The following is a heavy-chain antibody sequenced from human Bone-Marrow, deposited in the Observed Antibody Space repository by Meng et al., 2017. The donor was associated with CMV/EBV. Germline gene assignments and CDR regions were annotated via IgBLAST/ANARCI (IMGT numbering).Heavy chain of an antibody. CDR2: INPNNGGT. CDR3: AREVKGAMVRGERIHYYYGMDV. J-gene: IGHJ6*02. D-gene: IGHD3-10*01. CDR1: GYIFTGYY. V-gene: IGHV1-2*02. Sequence: ASVKVSCKTSGYIFTGYYIHWMRQAPGQGLEWMGWINPNNGGTNYAQNFRGRVTMTRDTSINTAYMELSRLTSADTAIYYCAREVKGAMVRGERIHYYYGMDVWGQGTTVTVSS.